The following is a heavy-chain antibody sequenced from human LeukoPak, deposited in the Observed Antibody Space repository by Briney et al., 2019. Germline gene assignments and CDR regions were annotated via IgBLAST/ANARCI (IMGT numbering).Heavy chain of an antibody. CDR2: IIPIFGTA. D-gene: IGHD6-6*01. CDR3: ARDLRQLARDRFDP. Sequence: SVKVSCKASGGTFSSYAISWVRQAPGQGLEWLGGIIPIFGTANYAQKFQGRVTITTDESTSTAYMELSSLRSEDTAVYYCARDLRQLARDRFDPWGQGTLVTVSS. V-gene: IGHV1-69*05. J-gene: IGHJ5*02. CDR1: GGTFSSYA.